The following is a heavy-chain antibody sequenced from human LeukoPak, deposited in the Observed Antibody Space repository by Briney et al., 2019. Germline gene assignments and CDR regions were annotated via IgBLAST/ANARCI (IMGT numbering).Heavy chain of an antibody. V-gene: IGHV3-7*01. CDR2: IKQDGSEK. Sequence: PGGSLRLSCAASGFTFSSYWMSWVRQAPGKGLEWVANIKQDGSEKYYVDSVKGRFTISRDNARNALYLQMNSLRVEDTAIYYCARDRPLSGYDFDSWGQGTLVTVSS. CDR3: ARDRPLSGYDFDS. D-gene: IGHD5-12*01. J-gene: IGHJ4*02. CDR1: GFTFSSYW.